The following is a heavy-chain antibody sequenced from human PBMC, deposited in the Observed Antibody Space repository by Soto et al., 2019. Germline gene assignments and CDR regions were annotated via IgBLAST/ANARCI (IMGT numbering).Heavy chain of an antibody. CDR1: GGSISSSSYY. J-gene: IGHJ6*02. V-gene: IGHV4-39*01. CDR3: ARHGAGIASYYYYCGMDV. Sequence: SETLSLTCTVSGGSISSSSYYWGWIRQPPGKGLEWIGSIYYSGSTYYNPSLKSRVTISVDTSKNQFSLKLSSVTAADTAVYYCARHGAGIASYYYYCGMDVWGQGTTVTVSS. D-gene: IGHD6-13*01. CDR2: IYYSGST.